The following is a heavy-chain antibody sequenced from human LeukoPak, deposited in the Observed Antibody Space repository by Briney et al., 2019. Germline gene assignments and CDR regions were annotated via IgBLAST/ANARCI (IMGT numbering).Heavy chain of an antibody. D-gene: IGHD6-19*01. J-gene: IGHJ4*02. CDR3: AKLSSGWSLDY. CDR1: GFSFTNYW. Sequence: GESLKISCKGSGFSFTNYWIAWVRQMPVKGLEWMGIIYPDDSDTRYSPSFQGQVTISVDKSISTAYLQWSSLKASDSALYYCAKLSSGWSLDYWGQGTLVTVSS. CDR2: IYPDDSDT. V-gene: IGHV5-51*01.